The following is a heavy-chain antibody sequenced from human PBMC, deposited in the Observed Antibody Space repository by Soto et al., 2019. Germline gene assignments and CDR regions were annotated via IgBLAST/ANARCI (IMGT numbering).Heavy chain of an antibody. D-gene: IGHD5-18*01. J-gene: IGHJ4*02. Sequence: QVQLQESGPGLVKPSETLSLTCTVSGGSISSYYWSWIRQPPGKGLEWIGYIYYSGSTNYNPSLKRRATLSVDTSKNQSPLKLISVTAADTAVYYCARRYGSCFDYWGQGTLVTVSS. CDR3: ARRYGSCFDY. CDR2: IYYSGST. V-gene: IGHV4-59*08. CDR1: GGSISSYY.